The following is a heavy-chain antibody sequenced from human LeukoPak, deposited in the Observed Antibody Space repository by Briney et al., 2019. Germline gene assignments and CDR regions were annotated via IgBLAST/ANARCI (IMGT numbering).Heavy chain of an antibody. Sequence: ASVKVSCKASGYSFTNYAINWVRQAPGQGLEWMGWISGYTGNTNYAQKFQGRVTMTANTSTNTASMELRSLRSDDTAVYYCARPANLYYASDAFDIWGQGTMVTVSS. D-gene: IGHD3-16*01. V-gene: IGHV1-18*01. J-gene: IGHJ3*02. CDR3: ARPANLYYASDAFDI. CDR2: ISGYTGNT. CDR1: GYSFTNYA.